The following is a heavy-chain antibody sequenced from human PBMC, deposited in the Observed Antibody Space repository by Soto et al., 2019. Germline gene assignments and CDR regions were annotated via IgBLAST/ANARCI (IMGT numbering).Heavy chain of an antibody. CDR3: ARGGTEYCSSTSCYRHNWFDP. V-gene: IGHV4-30-2*01. Sequence: LSLTCAVSGGSISSGGYSWSWIRQPPGKGLEWIGYIYHSGSTYYNPSLKSRVTISVDRSKNQFSLKLSSVTAADTAVYYCARGGTEYCSSTSCYRHNWFDPWGQGTLVTVSS. D-gene: IGHD2-2*02. J-gene: IGHJ5*02. CDR2: IYHSGST. CDR1: GGSISSGGYS.